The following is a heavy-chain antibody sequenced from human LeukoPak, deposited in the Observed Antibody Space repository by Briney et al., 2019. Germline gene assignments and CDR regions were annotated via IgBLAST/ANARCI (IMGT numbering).Heavy chain of an antibody. D-gene: IGHD4-17*01. CDR1: GGSISSYY. CDR2: IYYSGST. J-gene: IGHJ4*02. CDR3: ARTDYGDPVSGYGITY. Sequence: SETLSLTYTVSGGSISSYYWSWIRQPPGKGLEWIGYIYYSGSTNYNPSLKSRVTISVDTSKNQFSLKLSSVTAADTAVYYCARTDYGDPVSGYGITYWGQGTLVTVSS. V-gene: IGHV4-59*01.